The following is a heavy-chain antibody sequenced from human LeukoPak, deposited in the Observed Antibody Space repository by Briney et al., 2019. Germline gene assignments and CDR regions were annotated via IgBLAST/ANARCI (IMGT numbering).Heavy chain of an antibody. Sequence: GGSLRLSCAASGFTFSSYAMSWIRQAPGKGLEWVSAISGSGGSTYYADSVKGRFTISRDNSENTLYLQMNSLRAEDTAVYYCAKTTYYYDSSGSKDAFDIWGQGTMVTVSS. J-gene: IGHJ3*02. CDR1: GFTFSSYA. V-gene: IGHV3-23*01. CDR2: ISGSGGST. CDR3: AKTTYYYDSSGSKDAFDI. D-gene: IGHD3-22*01.